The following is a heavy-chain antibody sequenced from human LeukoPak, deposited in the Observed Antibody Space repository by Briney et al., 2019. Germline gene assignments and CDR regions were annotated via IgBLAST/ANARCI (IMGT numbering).Heavy chain of an antibody. J-gene: IGHJ4*02. CDR2: ISSDGSSI. CDR1: GFTFSSYW. D-gene: IGHD4-17*01. V-gene: IGHV3-74*01. CDR3: AGLFKTTLLDY. Sequence: GESLRLSCAASGFTFSSYWMHWVRQAPGKGLVWVSRISSDGSSISYADSVKGRFTISRDNAKNTLYLQMNSLRAEDTAVYFCAGLFKTTLLDYWGQGTLVTVSS.